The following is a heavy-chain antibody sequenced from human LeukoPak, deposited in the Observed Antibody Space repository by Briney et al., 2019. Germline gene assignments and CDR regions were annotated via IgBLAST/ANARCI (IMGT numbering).Heavy chain of an antibody. D-gene: IGHD2-8*01. Sequence: GESLKISCKGSGFIFTGYWIVWVRQMPGEGLEWMGIIYPADSETTYSPSFQGQITISADRTSTTAHLQWSSLKASDTAIYYCARATCVNGICYTLYWGQGSLVTVSS. CDR3: ARATCVNGICYTLY. CDR2: IYPADSET. V-gene: IGHV5-51*01. J-gene: IGHJ4*02. CDR1: GFIFTGYW.